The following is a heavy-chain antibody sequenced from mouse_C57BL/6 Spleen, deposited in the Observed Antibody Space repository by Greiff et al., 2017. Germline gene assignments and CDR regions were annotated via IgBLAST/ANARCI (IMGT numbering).Heavy chain of an antibody. CDR1: GFTFRSYG. Sequence: EVHLVESGGDLVKPGGSLKLSCAASGFTFRSYGMSWVRQTPDKRLAWVATISSGGSYTYYPDSVNGRFTISRDNAKNTLYLQMSSLKSEDTAMYYCASPYYDYNYAMDYWGQGTSVTVSS. J-gene: IGHJ4*01. V-gene: IGHV5-6*01. CDR3: ASPYYDYNYAMDY. CDR2: ISSGGSYT. D-gene: IGHD2-4*01.